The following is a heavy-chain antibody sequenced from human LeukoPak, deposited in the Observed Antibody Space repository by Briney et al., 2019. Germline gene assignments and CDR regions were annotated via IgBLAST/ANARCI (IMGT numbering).Heavy chain of an antibody. Sequence: GASVKVSCKASGYTFTSHGISWVRQMPGKGLEWMGIIYPGDSDTRYSPSFQGQVTISADKSISTAYLQWSSLKASDTAMYYCARPQQGSGRISGMDVWGQGTTVTVSS. CDR1: GYTFTSHG. V-gene: IGHV5-51*01. D-gene: IGHD6-25*01. CDR3: ARPQQGSGRISGMDV. J-gene: IGHJ6*02. CDR2: IYPGDSDT.